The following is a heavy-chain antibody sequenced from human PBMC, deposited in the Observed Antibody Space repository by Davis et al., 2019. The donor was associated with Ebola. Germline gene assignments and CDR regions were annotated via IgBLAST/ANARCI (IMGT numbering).Heavy chain of an antibody. CDR2: ISSSSSYI. V-gene: IGHV3-21*01. J-gene: IGHJ6*04. CDR1: GFTFSSYS. D-gene: IGHD5-12*01. Sequence: GGSLSLSCAASGFTFSSYSMNWVRQAPGKGLEWVSSISSSSSYIYYADSVKGRFTISRDNSKNTLYLQMNSLRAEDTAVYYCARGDIVATPPYYYGMDVWGKGTTVTVSS. CDR3: ARGDIVATPPYYYGMDV.